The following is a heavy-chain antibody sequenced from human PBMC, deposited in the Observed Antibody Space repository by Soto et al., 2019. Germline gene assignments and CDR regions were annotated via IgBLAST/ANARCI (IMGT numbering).Heavy chain of an antibody. CDR2: INPNSGGT. CDR3: ARGFYDYGMDF. V-gene: IGHV1-2*04. CDR1: GYTFTGYD. Sequence: ASVKVACKASGYTFTGYDMHWVRQAPGQGLEWMGWINPNSGGTNYAQKFQGWVTMTRDTSISTAYMELTRLKSDDTAIYYCARGFYDYGMDFWGQGTTVTVSS. J-gene: IGHJ6*02.